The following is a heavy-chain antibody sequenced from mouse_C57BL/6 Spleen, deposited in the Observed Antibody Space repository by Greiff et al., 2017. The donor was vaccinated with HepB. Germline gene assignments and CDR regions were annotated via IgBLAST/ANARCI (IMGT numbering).Heavy chain of an antibody. V-gene: IGHV1-80*01. CDR1: GYAFSSYW. J-gene: IGHJ1*03. D-gene: IGHD1-1*01. CDR2: IYPGDGDT. CDR3: ARSTTVVDWYCDV. Sequence: QVQLKESGAELVKPGASVKISCKASGYAFSSYWMNWVKQRPGKGLEWIGQIYPGDGDTNYNGKFKGKATLTADKSSSTAYMQLSSLTSEDSAVYFCARSTTVVDWYCDVWGTGTTVTVSS.